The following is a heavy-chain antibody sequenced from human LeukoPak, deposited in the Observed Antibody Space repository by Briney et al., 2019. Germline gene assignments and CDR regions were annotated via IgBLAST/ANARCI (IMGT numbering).Heavy chain of an antibody. J-gene: IGHJ4*02. CDR3: ARGWGSFEN. CDR1: GFSVSTDY. D-gene: IGHD7-27*01. Sequence: GGSLRLSCAASGFSVSTDYTTWVRQAPGKGLEWVSTLYSGGNTYYADSVKGRFTISRDNSKNTLYLEMSSLRAEDTAVYSCARGWGSFENWGQGTLVAVSS. V-gene: IGHV3-53*01. CDR2: LYSGGNT.